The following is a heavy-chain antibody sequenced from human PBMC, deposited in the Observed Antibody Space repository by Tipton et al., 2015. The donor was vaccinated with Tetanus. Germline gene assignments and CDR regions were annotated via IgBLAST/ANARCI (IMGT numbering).Heavy chain of an antibody. D-gene: IGHD3-10*01. CDR1: GYTFTDYH. V-gene: IGHV1-2*02. J-gene: IGHJ4*02. CDR2: IDPKSGDT. Sequence: QLVQSGPEVKKPGASVKVSCKPSGYTFTDYHMQWVRQAPGQGLEWMGWIDPKSGDTDFAQKFQGRVTMTRDSSISTVYMELSRLRSDATAVYYCARAGGPAGGGSFDYWGQGTLVTVAS. CDR3: ARAGGPAGGGSFDY.